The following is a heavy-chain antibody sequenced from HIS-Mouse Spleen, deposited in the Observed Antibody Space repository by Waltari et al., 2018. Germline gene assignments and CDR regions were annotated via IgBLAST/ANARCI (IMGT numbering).Heavy chain of an antibody. V-gene: IGHV4-39*07. CDR2: IYYSGGP. D-gene: IGHD6-13*01. J-gene: IGHJ2*01. CDR3: AREIPYSSSWYDWYFDL. Sequence: QLQLQESGPGLVKPSETLSLTCTVSGGSISSSSYYWGWIRQPPGKGLEGIGSIYYSGGPDYNPSLKGRVTISVDTSKNQFSLKLSSVTAADTAGYYCAREIPYSSSWYDWYFDLWGRGTLVTVSS. CDR1: GGSISSSSYY.